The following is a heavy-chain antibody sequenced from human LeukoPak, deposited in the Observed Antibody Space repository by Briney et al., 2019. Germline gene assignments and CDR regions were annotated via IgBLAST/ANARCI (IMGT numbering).Heavy chain of an antibody. Sequence: GGSLRLSCAASGFTFDDYTMHWVRQAPGKGLEWVSLISWDGGSTYYADSVKGRFTISRDNSKNSLYLQMNSLRTEDTALYYCAGARRGSAVGLFDYWGQGTLVTVSS. CDR2: ISWDGGST. CDR3: AGARRGSAVGLFDY. CDR1: GFTFDDYT. V-gene: IGHV3-43*01. D-gene: IGHD3-10*01. J-gene: IGHJ4*02.